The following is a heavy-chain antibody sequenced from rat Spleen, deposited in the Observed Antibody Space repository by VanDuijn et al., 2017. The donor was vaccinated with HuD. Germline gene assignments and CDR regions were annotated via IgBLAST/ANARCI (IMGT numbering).Heavy chain of an antibody. CDR3: ARQSHYWYFDF. CDR1: GFTFSNYA. CDR2: LSYDGHTT. J-gene: IGHJ1*01. Sequence: EVQLVESGGGLVQPGRSLKLSCVASGFTFSNYAMAWVRQAPTKGLEWVATLSYDGHTTYYRDSVKGRFTISRDIAKSTLYLQMNSLRSEDTATYYCARQSHYWYFDFWGPGTMVTVSS. V-gene: IGHV5-29*01. D-gene: IGHD3-8*01.